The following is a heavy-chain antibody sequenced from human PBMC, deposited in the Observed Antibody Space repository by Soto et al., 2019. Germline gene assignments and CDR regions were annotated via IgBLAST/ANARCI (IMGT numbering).Heavy chain of an antibody. CDR3: AKTDHYYGSGSYPY. V-gene: IGHV3-30*18. CDR1: GFTFSSYG. CDR2: ISYDGSNK. D-gene: IGHD3-10*01. Sequence: PGGSLRLSCAASGFTFSSYGMHWVRQAPGKGLEWVAVISYDGSNKYYADSVKGRFTISRDNSKNTLYLQMNSLRAEDTAVYYCAKTDHYYGSGSYPYWGQGTLVTVSS. J-gene: IGHJ4*02.